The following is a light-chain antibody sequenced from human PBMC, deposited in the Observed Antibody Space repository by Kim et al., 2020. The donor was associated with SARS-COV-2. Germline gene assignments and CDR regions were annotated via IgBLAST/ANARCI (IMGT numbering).Light chain of an antibody. CDR3: QAWDSSIVV. J-gene: IGLJ2*01. Sequence: ELTQPPSVSVSPGQTASITCSGDKLGDKYACWYQQRPGQSPVLVIYQDSKRPSGIPERFSGSNSGNTATLTISGTQAMDEADYYCQAWDSSIVVFGGG. CDR2: QDS. V-gene: IGLV3-1*01. CDR1: KLGDKY.